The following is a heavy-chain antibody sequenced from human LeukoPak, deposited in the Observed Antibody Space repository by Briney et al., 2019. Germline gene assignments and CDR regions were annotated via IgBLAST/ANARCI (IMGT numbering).Heavy chain of an antibody. CDR1: GGSISSYY. CDR2: IYYSGST. Sequence: PSKTLSLTCTVSGGSISSYYWSWIRQPPGKGLEWIGYIYYSGSTNYNPSLKSRVTISVDTSKNQFSLKLSSVTAADTAVYYCASLIVVVPAAMQDYYYYGMDVWGQGTTVTVSS. J-gene: IGHJ6*02. CDR3: ASLIVVVPAAMQDYYYYGMDV. D-gene: IGHD2-2*01. V-gene: IGHV4-59*08.